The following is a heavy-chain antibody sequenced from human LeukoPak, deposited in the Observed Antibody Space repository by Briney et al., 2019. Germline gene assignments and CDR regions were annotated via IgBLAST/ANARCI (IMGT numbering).Heavy chain of an antibody. CDR2: IDHSGST. CDR3: AGNPRPYCSGGSCYYS. V-gene: IGHV4-4*02. CDR1: GGSISSNW. D-gene: IGHD2-15*01. J-gene: IGHJ5*02. Sequence: PSGTLSLTCAGSGGSISSNWWSWVRQPPGKGLEWTEEIDHSGSTNYNPSLKSRVTMPVDTSKNQFSLKLSSVTAADTAVYYCAGNPRPYCSGGSCYYSWGQGTLVTVSS.